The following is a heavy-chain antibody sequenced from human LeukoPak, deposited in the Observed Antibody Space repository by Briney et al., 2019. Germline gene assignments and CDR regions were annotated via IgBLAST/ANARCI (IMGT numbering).Heavy chain of an antibody. CDR3: ARKAYGLDV. Sequence: GGSLRLSCAPSGFTFSGYWMSWVRQAPGKGLEWVANIKQDGSEKYYVDSVKGRFTISRDNGKNSLYLQMNSLRAEDTAVYYCARKAYGLDVWGKGTTVTVSS. J-gene: IGHJ6*04. CDR1: GFTFSGYW. V-gene: IGHV3-7*03. CDR2: IKQDGSEK.